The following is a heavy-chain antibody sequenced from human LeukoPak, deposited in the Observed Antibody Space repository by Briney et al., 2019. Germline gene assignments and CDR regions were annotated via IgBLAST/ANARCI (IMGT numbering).Heavy chain of an antibody. CDR1: GFTFSTYG. CDR2: IWYDGSNK. V-gene: IGHV3-33*01. D-gene: IGHD2-2*01. CDR3: ARELVFSRGYCGSTSCPLDY. J-gene: IGHJ4*02. Sequence: GGSLRLSCTASGFTFSTYGMHWVRQAPGKGLEWVALIWYDGSNKYYADSVKGRFTISRDNSKNTLFLQMNSLRAQDTAVYYCARELVFSRGYCGSTSCPLDYWGQGTLVTVSS.